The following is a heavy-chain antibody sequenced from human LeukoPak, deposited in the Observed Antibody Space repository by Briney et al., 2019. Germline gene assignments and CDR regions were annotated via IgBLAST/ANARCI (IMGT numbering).Heavy chain of an antibody. Sequence: GGSPRLSCAASGFTFSSYAMHWVRQAPGKGLEYVSAISSNGGSTYYANSVKGRFTISRDNSKNTLYLQMGSLRAEDMAVYYCARLDDAFDIWGQGTMVTVSS. CDR3: ARLDDAFDI. J-gene: IGHJ3*02. V-gene: IGHV3-64*01. CDR2: ISSNGGST. CDR1: GFTFSSYA. D-gene: IGHD3-3*01.